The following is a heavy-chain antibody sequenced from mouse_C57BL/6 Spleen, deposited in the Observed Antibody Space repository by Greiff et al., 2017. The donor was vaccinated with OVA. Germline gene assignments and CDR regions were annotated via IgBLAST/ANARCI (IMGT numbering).Heavy chain of an antibody. Sequence: QVQLQQPGAELVRPGSSVKLSCKASGYTFTSYWMHWVKQRPIQGLEWIGNIDPSDSETHYNQKFKDKATLTVDKSSSTAYMQLSSLTSEDSAVYYCARSDCSYEYFDVWGTGTTVTVSS. CDR2: IDPSDSET. CDR1: GYTFTSYW. V-gene: IGHV1-52*01. CDR3: ARSDCSYEYFDV. J-gene: IGHJ1*03. D-gene: IGHD1-1*01.